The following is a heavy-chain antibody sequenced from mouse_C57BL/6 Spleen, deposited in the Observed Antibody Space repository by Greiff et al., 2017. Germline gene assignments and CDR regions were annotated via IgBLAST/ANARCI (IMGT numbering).Heavy chain of an antibody. CDR1: GYAFSSYW. D-gene: IGHD1-1*01. V-gene: IGHV1-80*01. J-gene: IGHJ3*01. CDR2: IYPGAGDT. Sequence: VQLQQSGAELVKPGASVKISCKASGYAFSSYWMNWVKPRPGKGLEWVGPIYPGAGDTNYNGKFKGKATLTADKSSRTAYMQHSSLTSDDSAVYCCSGYYYGGSFAYWGQGTLVTVAA. CDR3: SGYYYGGSFAY.